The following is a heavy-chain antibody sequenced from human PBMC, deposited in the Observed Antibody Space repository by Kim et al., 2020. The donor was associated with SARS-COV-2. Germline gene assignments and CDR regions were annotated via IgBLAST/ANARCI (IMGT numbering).Heavy chain of an antibody. D-gene: IGHD2-2*01. Sequence: SETLSLTCAVYGGSFSGYYWSWIRQPPGKGLEWIGEINHSGSTNYNPSLKSRVTISVDTSKNQFSLKLSSVTAADTAVYYCARRSQYCSSTSCPVGHAFEIWGQGTMVTVSS. J-gene: IGHJ3*02. CDR2: INHSGST. CDR3: ARRSQYCSSTSCPVGHAFEI. CDR1: GGSFSGYY. V-gene: IGHV4-34*01.